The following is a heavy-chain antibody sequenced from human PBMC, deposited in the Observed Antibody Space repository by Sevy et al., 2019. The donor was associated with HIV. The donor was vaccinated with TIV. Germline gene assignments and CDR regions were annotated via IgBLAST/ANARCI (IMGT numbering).Heavy chain of an antibody. CDR1: GGTFSSYA. J-gene: IGHJ5*02. CDR2: IIPIFGTA. Sequence: PSVKVSCKASGGTFSSYAISWVRQAPGQGLEWMGGIIPIFGTANYAQKFQGRVTITADESTSTAYMELSSLRSEDTAVYYCARDPVGATPSRYWFDPWGQGTLVTVSS. V-gene: IGHV1-69*13. D-gene: IGHD1-26*01. CDR3: ARDPVGATPSRYWFDP.